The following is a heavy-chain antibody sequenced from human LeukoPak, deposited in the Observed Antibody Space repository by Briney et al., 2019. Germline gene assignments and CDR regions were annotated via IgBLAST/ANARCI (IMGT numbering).Heavy chain of an antibody. CDR1: GGTFSSYA. CDR2: MNPNSGNT. D-gene: IGHD3-10*01. Sequence: GASVKVSCKASGGTFSSYAINWVRQATGQGLEWMGWMNPNSGNTGYAQKFQGRVTMTRNTSISTAYMELSSLRSEDTAVYYCAREGSKYYYGSGTDNPYYYYYMDVWGKGTTVTISS. V-gene: IGHV1-8*02. J-gene: IGHJ6*03. CDR3: AREGSKYYYGSGTDNPYYYYYMDV.